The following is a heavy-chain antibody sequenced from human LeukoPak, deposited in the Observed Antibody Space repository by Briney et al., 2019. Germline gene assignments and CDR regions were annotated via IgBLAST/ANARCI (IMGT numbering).Heavy chain of an antibody. V-gene: IGHV1-2*02. CDR2: INPNSGGT. CDR1: GYTFTGYY. Sequence: ASVKVSCKASGYTFTGYYMHWVRQAPGQGLEWMGWINPNSGGTNYAQKFQGRVTMTRDTSISTAYMELSRLRSDDTAVYYCASDGDYYGSGSRLFDPWGQGTLVTVSS. CDR3: ASDGDYYGSGSRLFDP. J-gene: IGHJ5*02. D-gene: IGHD3-10*01.